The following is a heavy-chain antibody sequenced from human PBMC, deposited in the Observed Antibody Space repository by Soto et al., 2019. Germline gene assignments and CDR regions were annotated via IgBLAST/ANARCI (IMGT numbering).Heavy chain of an antibody. V-gene: IGHV3-23*01. D-gene: IGHD6-19*01. CDR3: AKRTSGWYFDY. CDR1: GFTFSSYA. CDR2: ISGRGDST. Sequence: EVQLLESGGGLVQPGGSLRLSCAASGFTFSSYAMSWVRQAPGKGLEWVSVISGRGDSTYYADSVKGRFTISRDNSKNTRYLQMNSLRAEDTAVYYCAKRTSGWYFDYWGQGTLVTVSS. J-gene: IGHJ4*02.